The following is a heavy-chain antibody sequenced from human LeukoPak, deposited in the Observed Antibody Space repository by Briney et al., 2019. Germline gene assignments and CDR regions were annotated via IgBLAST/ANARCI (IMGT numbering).Heavy chain of an antibody. CDR3: ARDHSSGRPAFDY. CDR2: ISSSSSTI. CDR1: GFTFSSYS. V-gene: IGHV3-48*01. D-gene: IGHD6-19*01. Sequence: PGGSLRLPCAASGFTFSSYSMNWVRQAPGRGLGWVSYISSSSSTIYFADSVKGRFTISRDNAKNSLYLQMNSLRAEDTAVYYCARDHSSGRPAFDYWGQGTLVTVSS. J-gene: IGHJ4*02.